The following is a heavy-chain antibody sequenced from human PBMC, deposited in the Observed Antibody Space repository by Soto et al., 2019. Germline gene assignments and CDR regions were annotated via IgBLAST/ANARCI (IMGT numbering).Heavy chain of an antibody. CDR2: IKSKTEGGTT. J-gene: IGHJ4*02. D-gene: IGHD2-2*01. CDR3: TTDFWGYCSSATCQVDY. Sequence: GWSLRLSCAASELTFSDAWISWVRQAPGKGLEWVGLIKSKTEGGTTDYAAPVKGRFSISRDDSKNTLYLQMDNLKTEDTAVYYCTTDFWGYCSSATCQVDYWGQGTLGPASS. CDR1: ELTFSDAW. V-gene: IGHV3-15*01.